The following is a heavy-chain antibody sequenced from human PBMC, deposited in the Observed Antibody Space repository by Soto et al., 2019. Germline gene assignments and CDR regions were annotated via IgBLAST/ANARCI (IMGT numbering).Heavy chain of an antibody. V-gene: IGHV3-43*01. CDR3: AKEGNGGSTLDH. D-gene: IGHD1-26*01. CDR1: GFKFDDYM. J-gene: IGHJ4*02. CDR2: ISGDGDFL. Sequence: EVLLVESGGGVVQPGGSLRLSCEASGFKFDDYMMHWVRQAPGKGLEWISRISGDGDFLDYADSIKGRFTVSRDNSKNSLYLHMNSLKTEDTAFYYCAKEGNGGSTLDHWGQGTLVTVSS.